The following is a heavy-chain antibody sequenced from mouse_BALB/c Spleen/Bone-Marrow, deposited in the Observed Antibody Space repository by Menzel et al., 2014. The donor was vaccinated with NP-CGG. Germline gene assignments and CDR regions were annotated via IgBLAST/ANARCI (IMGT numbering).Heavy chain of an antibody. CDR1: GYAFTNYW. J-gene: IGHJ4*01. CDR3: VREMTRYAMDY. Sequence: VKLMESGAELVRPGTSVEVSCKASGYAFTNYWIEWVKQRPGQGLEWIGVINPGSGGSNYNEKFKGKATLTADKSSSTAYMQLSSLTSDDSAVYFCVREMTRYAMDYWGQGTSVTVSS. CDR2: INPGSGGS. V-gene: IGHV1-54*01.